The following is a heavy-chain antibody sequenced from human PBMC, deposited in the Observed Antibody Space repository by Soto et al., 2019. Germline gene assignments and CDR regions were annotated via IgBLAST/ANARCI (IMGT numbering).Heavy chain of an antibody. V-gene: IGHV3-9*01. D-gene: IGHD6-13*01. Sequence: EVQLVESGGGLVQPGRSLRLSFAASGFTFDDYAMHWVRQAPGKGLEWVSGISWNSGSIGYANSVKGRFTISRDNAKNSLYLQMNSLRAEDTALYYCAAGIAAGKWGQGTPVTVSS. CDR3: AAGIAAGK. CDR1: GFTFDDYA. J-gene: IGHJ4*02. CDR2: ISWNSGSI.